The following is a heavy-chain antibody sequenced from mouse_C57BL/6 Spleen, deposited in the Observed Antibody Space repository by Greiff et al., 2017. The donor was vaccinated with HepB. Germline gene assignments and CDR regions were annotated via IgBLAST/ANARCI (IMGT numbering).Heavy chain of an antibody. CDR1: GYTFTDYN. J-gene: IGHJ3*01. D-gene: IGHD2-1*01. CDR2: INPNNGGT. Sequence: EVQLQQSGPELVKPGASVKMSCKASGYTFTDYNMHWVKQSHGKSLEWIGYINPNNGGTSYNQKFKDKATLTVNKSSSTAYMELRSLISADSAVYYCARSGGWYTPWFAYWGQGTLVTVSA. V-gene: IGHV1-22*01. CDR3: ARSGGWYTPWFAY.